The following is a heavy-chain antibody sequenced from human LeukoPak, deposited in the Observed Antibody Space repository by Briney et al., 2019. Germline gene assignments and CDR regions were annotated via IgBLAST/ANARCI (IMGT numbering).Heavy chain of an antibody. V-gene: IGHV3-74*01. CDR3: ARDRGKMATINFLDH. CDR1: GFTFNNYW. J-gene: IGHJ4*02. CDR2: VNNDGSST. D-gene: IGHD5-24*01. Sequence: PGGSLGLSCAASGFTFNNYWMHWVRQAPGKGLVWVSHVNNDGSSTSYADSVKGRFIISRDNAKDTLYLQMKSLRAEDTAVYYCARDRGKMATINFLDHWGQGTLVTVSS.